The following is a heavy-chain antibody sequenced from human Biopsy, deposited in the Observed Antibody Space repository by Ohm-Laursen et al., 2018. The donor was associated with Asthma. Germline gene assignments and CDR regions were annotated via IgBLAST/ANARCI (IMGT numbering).Heavy chain of an antibody. CDR2: IFFDGSNK. Sequence: SLRLSCTASGFTFHNYVMHWVRQAPGEGLEWVAGIFFDGSNKYYADSVKGRFTISRDNSKDTLYLQVNSLRGDDTAVYYCARGKTRGRSYYFDYWGQGTLVTVSS. CDR3: ARGKTRGRSYYFDY. V-gene: IGHV3-30-3*01. J-gene: IGHJ4*02. CDR1: GFTFHNYV. D-gene: IGHD6-6*01.